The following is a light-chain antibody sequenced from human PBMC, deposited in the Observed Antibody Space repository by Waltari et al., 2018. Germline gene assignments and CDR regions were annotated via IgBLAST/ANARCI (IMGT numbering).Light chain of an antibody. CDR3: QHAYGAPRT. CDR2: KAS. J-gene: IGKJ1*01. V-gene: IGKV1-39*01. Sequence: DIEMTQSPSSLSASVGDRVTITCRARENIYSYVNWYQKRPGQAPKLLIYKASTLQSGVPLRFSGSGSGTEFSFTISRLQSEDVATYYCQHAYGAPRTFGPGTNV. CDR1: ENIYSY.